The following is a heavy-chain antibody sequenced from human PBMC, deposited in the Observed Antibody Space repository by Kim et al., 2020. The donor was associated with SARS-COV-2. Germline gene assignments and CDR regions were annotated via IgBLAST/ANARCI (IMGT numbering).Heavy chain of an antibody. CDR2: ISYDGSNK. Sequence: GGSLRLSCAASGFTFSIYGMHWVRQAPGKGLEWVAGISYDGSNKYYADSVKGRFTISRDNSKNTLYLELNSLRAEDTAVFYCALPYFYDSSGFYGLDYWGQGTLVTVSS. CDR3: ALPYFYDSSGFYGLDY. V-gene: IGHV3-30*03. J-gene: IGHJ4*02. CDR1: GFTFSIYG. D-gene: IGHD3-22*01.